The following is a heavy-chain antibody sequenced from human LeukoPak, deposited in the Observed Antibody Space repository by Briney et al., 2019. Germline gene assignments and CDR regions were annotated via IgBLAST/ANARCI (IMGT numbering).Heavy chain of an antibody. V-gene: IGHV3-33*01. J-gene: IGHJ4*02. CDR1: GFTFSSYG. D-gene: IGHD3-10*01. CDR2: IWYDGSNK. Sequence: PGGSLRLSCAASGFTFSSYGMHWVRQAPGKGLEWVAVIWYDGSNKYYANSVKGRFTISRDNSKNTLYLQMNSLRAEDTAVYYCARDSNYGSGSVDYWGQGTLVTVSS. CDR3: ARDSNYGSGSVDY.